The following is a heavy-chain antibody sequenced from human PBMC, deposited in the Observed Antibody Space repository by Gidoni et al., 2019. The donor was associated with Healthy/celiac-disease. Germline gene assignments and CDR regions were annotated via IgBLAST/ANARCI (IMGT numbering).Heavy chain of an antibody. V-gene: IGHV4-38-2*02. CDR3: ARGSSGYTFDY. J-gene: IGHJ4*02. CDR2: IYHSGGT. Sequence: LEWIGSIYHSGGTYYNPSLKSRVTISVDTSKNQFSLKLSSVTAADTAVYYCARGSSGYTFDYWGQGTLVTVSS. D-gene: IGHD3-22*01.